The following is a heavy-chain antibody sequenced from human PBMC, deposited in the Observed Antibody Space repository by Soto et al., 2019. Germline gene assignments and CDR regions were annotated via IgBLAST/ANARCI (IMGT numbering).Heavy chain of an antibody. V-gene: IGHV3-7*03. CDR2: IKQDGSEK. D-gene: IGHD6-6*01. Sequence: GGSLRLSCAASGFTFSSYWMSWVRQAPGKGLEWVANIKQDGSEKYYVDSVKGRFTISRDNAKNSLYLQMNSLRAEDTAVYCCARDNVYSSSPGGDYWGQGTLVTVSS. CDR1: GFTFSSYW. CDR3: ARDNVYSSSPGGDY. J-gene: IGHJ4*02.